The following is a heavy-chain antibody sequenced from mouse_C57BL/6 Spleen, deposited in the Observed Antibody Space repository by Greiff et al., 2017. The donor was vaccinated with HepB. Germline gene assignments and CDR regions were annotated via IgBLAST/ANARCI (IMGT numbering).Heavy chain of an antibody. CDR2: INPSSGYT. V-gene: IGHV1-7*01. D-gene: IGHD2-2*01. Sequence: QVHVKQSGAELAKPGASVKLSCKASGYTFTSYWMHWVKQRPGQGLEWIGYINPSSGYTKYNQKFKDKATLTADKSSSTAYMQLSSLTYEDSAVYYCARCKVSTMVTTWYFDVWGTGTTVTVSS. CDR3: ARCKVSTMVTTWYFDV. CDR1: GYTFTSYW. J-gene: IGHJ1*03.